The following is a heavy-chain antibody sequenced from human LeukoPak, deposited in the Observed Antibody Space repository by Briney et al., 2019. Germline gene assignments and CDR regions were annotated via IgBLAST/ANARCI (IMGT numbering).Heavy chain of an antibody. J-gene: IGHJ6*03. Sequence: GASVKVSCKASGYTFTGYYMHWVRQAPGQRLEWMGWINGGNGNTKYSQEFQGRVTITRDTSASTAYMEVSSLRSEDMAVYYCARARYESRIWPKSRYDYYYYMDVWGKGTTVTVSS. CDR3: ARARYESRIWPKSRYDYYYYMDV. V-gene: IGHV1-3*03. CDR1: GYTFTGYY. CDR2: INGGNGNT. D-gene: IGHD2-2*01.